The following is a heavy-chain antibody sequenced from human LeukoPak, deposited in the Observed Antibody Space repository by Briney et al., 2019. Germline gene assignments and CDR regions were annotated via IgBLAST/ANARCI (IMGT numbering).Heavy chain of an antibody. V-gene: IGHV3-7*01. CDR2: INQDGSEE. J-gene: IGHJ4*02. Sequence: GGSLRLSCAASGFTFSNDWRTWVRQAPGKGLEWVAHINQDGSEEHYMDSVKARFTISRDNAKNSLSLQMNSLRAEDTAVYYCVRDGGVSGYDLLDYWGRGTLVTVSS. D-gene: IGHD5-12*01. CDR1: GFTFSNDW. CDR3: VRDGGVSGYDLLDY.